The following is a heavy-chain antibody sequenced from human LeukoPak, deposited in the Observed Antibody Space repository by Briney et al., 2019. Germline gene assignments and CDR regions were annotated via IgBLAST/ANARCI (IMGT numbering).Heavy chain of an antibody. CDR1: GFTVSSNY. J-gene: IGHJ5*01. CDR2: IYSGGST. Sequence: PGGSLRLSCEVSGFTVSSNYMSWVRQAPGKGLEWVSVIYSGGSTYYADSVKGRFTISRDNSENTLYLQMNSLRVEDTAVYYCAREESSSGWYDLWGQGTLVTVSS. CDR3: AREESSSGWYDL. V-gene: IGHV3-53*01. D-gene: IGHD6-19*01.